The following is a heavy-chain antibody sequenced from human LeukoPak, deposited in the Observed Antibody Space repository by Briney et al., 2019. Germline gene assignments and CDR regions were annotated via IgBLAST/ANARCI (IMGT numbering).Heavy chain of an antibody. D-gene: IGHD1-26*01. Sequence: PGGSLRLSCAASGFMFDDYGMSWVRQAPGKGLEWVSDINWNGGSIDYADSVKGRFTISRDNAKNALYLQMNSLRVDDTALYHCARDRSLHKYYFDYWGQGTLVTVSS. CDR3: ARDRSLHKYYFDY. V-gene: IGHV3-20*01. CDR1: GFMFDDYG. CDR2: INWNGGSI. J-gene: IGHJ4*02.